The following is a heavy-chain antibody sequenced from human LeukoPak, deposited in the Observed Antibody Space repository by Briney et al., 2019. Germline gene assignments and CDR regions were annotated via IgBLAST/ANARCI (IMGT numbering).Heavy chain of an antibody. CDR3: AKSLYSSGWYGDDAFDI. Sequence: GGSLRLSCAASGFTFSSYAMSWVRQAPGKGLEWVSAISGSGGSTYYADSVKGRFTISRDNSKNTLYLQMNSLRAEDTAVYYCAKSLYSSGWYGDDAFDIWGQGTMVTVSS. V-gene: IGHV3-23*01. J-gene: IGHJ3*02. CDR2: ISGSGGST. D-gene: IGHD6-19*01. CDR1: GFTFSSYA.